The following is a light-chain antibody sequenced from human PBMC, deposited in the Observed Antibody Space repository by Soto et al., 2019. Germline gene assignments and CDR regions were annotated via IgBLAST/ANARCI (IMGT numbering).Light chain of an antibody. CDR3: QQYNDRHPIT. J-gene: IGKJ5*01. V-gene: IGKV3-15*01. Sequence: EIVMTQSPFTLSASPGESATLSCRASQSVDNNVAWYQQKPGQAPRLLIVGSFARATGIPARFSGSGSGSEFTLTISGLQYEDFAVYYCQQYNDRHPITFDQGTRLEIK. CDR2: GSF. CDR1: QSVDNN.